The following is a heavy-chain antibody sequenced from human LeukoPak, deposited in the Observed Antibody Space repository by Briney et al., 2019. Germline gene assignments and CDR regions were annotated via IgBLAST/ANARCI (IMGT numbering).Heavy chain of an antibody. J-gene: IGHJ4*02. D-gene: IGHD5-12*01. CDR2: ISGSGGST. CDR3: AKDREIRYGAYDLGGD. Sequence: PGGSLRLSCAASGFTFSSYAMNWVRQAPGKGPEWVSAISGSGGSTYYAGSVKGRFTISRDNSKNTLYLEMNTLRAEDTAVYYCAKDREIRYGAYDLGGDWGQGTLVTVSS. CDR1: GFTFSSYA. V-gene: IGHV3-23*01.